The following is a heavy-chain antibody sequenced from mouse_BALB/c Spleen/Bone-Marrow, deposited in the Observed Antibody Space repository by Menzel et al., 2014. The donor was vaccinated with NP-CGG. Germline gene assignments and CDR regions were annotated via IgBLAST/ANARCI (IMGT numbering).Heavy chain of an antibody. CDR2: IDPANGNT. CDR3: AKYNYGLYFDV. Sequence: VQLKHSGAELVKPGASVKLSCTASGFNIKDTYIHWVKQRPEQGLEWIGRIDPANGNTKYDPKFQGKATITADTSSNSAYLQLSSLTSEDTAVYYCAKYNYGLYFDVWGAGTTVTVSS. J-gene: IGHJ1*01. V-gene: IGHV14-3*02. D-gene: IGHD1-3*01. CDR1: GFNIKDTY.